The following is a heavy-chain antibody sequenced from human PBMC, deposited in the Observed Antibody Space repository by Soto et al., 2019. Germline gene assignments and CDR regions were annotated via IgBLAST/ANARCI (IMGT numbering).Heavy chain of an antibody. Sequence: ASVKVSCKASGYTFTSYGISWVRQAPGQGLEWMGWISAYNGNTNYAQKLQGRVTMTTDTSTSTAYMELRSLRSDDTAVYYCARDGEQRGGYYYYYGMDVWGQGTTVTVSS. J-gene: IGHJ6*01. D-gene: IGHD6-25*01. CDR2: ISAYNGNT. V-gene: IGHV1-18*04. CDR1: GYTFTSYG. CDR3: ARDGEQRGGYYYYYGMDV.